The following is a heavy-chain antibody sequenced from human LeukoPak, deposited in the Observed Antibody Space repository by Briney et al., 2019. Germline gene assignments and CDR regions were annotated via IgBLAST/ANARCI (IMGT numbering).Heavy chain of an antibody. CDR2: IQFDGSNK. J-gene: IGHJ4*02. V-gene: IGHV3-30*02. CDR3: AKDGRWFGELLPLDY. CDR1: GFTFSSYA. D-gene: IGHD3-10*01. Sequence: GGSLRLSCAASGFTFSSYAMSWVRQAPGKGLERVAFIQFDGSNKYYADSVKGRFTISRDNSKNTLYLQMSSLTTEDTAVYYCAKDGRWFGELLPLDYWGQGNLVTVSS.